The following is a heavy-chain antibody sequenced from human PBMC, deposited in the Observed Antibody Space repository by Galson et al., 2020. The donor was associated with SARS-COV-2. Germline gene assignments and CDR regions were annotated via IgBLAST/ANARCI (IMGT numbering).Heavy chain of an antibody. D-gene: IGHD6-13*01. J-gene: IGHJ4*02. CDR1: GYTFTDYY. V-gene: IGHV1-2*06. CDR2: INPRSGGT. CDR3: ARFRSATSSWRRIFDY. Sequence: ASVKVSCKASGYTFTDYYMHWVRQAPGQGLEWVGRINPRSGGTIYAQEFRGRVTLTRDTSISAAYMELSGLRSDDTAVYYCARFRSATSSWRRIFDYWGQGTLVSVSS.